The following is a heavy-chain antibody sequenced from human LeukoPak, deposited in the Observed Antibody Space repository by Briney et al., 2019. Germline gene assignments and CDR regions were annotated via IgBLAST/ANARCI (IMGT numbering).Heavy chain of an antibody. V-gene: IGHV4-38-2*01. CDR3: ARPLLYCSSTSCPVGY. J-gene: IGHJ4*02. CDR1: GYSISSGYY. Sequence: SETLSLTCAVSGYSISSGYYWGWIRQPPGKGLERIGSIYHSGSTYYNPSVKSRVTISVDTSKNQFSLKLSSVTAADTAVYYCARPLLYCSSTSCPVGYWGQGTLVTVSS. D-gene: IGHD2-2*01. CDR2: IYHSGST.